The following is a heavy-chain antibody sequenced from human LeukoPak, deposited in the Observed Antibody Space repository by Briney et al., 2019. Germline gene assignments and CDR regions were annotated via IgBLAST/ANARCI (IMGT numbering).Heavy chain of an antibody. V-gene: IGHV3-53*01. Sequence: GGSLRLSCAASGFTVSSNYMSWVRQAPGKGLEWVSVIYSGGSTYYADSVKGRFTISRDNSKNTLYLQMNSLRAEDTAVYYCARAGQWLVQNYYYGMDVWGQGTTVTASS. CDR2: IYSGGST. D-gene: IGHD6-19*01. CDR1: GFTVSSNY. CDR3: ARAGQWLVQNYYYGMDV. J-gene: IGHJ6*02.